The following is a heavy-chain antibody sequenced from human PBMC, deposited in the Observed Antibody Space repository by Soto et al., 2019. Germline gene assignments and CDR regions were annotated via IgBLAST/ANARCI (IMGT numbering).Heavy chain of an antibody. J-gene: IGHJ6*02. CDR3: AREGDVVTTVTTAYYYGMDV. V-gene: IGHV3-7*01. Sequence: ETLSLSCTASGFTFSSYWMSWVRQAPGKGLEWVANIKKDESEKHYVDSVKGRFTISRNNAKNSLYLQMNSLRVEDTAVYYCAREGDVVTTVTTAYYYGMDVWGQGTTVTVSS. CDR1: GFTFSSYW. D-gene: IGHD4-17*01. CDR2: IKKDESEK.